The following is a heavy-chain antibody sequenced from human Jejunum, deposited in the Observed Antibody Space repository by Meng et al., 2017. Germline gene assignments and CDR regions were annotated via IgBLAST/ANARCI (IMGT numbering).Heavy chain of an antibody. J-gene: IGHJ4*02. CDR1: GFTFSSYW. V-gene: IGHV3-7*01. CDR2: IKQDGSEK. D-gene: IGHD5-12*01. CDR3: ARDRVRSGYRIRVFDY. Sequence: GGSLRLSCAASGFTFSSYWMSWVRQAPGKGLEWVANIKQDGSEKYYVDSVKGRFTISRDNAKNSLYLQMNSLRAEDTAVYYCARDRVRSGYRIRVFDYWGQGTLVTVSS.